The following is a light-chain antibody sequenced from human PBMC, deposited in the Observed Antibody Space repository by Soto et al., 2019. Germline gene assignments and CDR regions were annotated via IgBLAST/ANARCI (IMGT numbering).Light chain of an antibody. CDR1: QSISNSE. CDR3: HQYSSWPLT. V-gene: IGKV3-20*01. CDR2: GAS. J-gene: IGKJ1*01. Sequence: EIVLTQSPGTLSLSPGERATLSCRASQSISNSELAWYQQKPGQAPRLLIFGASTRATGIPDRFSGSGSGTEFTLTISRLQSEDFAVYYCHQYSSWPLTFGPGTKVDIK.